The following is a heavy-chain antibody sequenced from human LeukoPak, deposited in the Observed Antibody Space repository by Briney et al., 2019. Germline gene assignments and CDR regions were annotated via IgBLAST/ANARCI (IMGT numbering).Heavy chain of an antibody. V-gene: IGHV4-28*01. CDR1: RYSISSNDW. D-gene: IGHD4-17*01. CDR2: IYYSGST. CDR3: ARRYAYGDFFDY. Sequence: SETLSLTCAVSRYSISSNDWWGWIRQPPGKGLEWIGYIYYSGSTYYNPSLKSRVTMSVDTSKNQFSLKLSSVTAVDTAVCYCARRYAYGDFFDYWGQGTLVTVSS. J-gene: IGHJ4*02.